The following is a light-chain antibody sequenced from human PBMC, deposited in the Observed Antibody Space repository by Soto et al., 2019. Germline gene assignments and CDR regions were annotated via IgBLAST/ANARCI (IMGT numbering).Light chain of an antibody. V-gene: IGKV1-12*01. CDR2: AAS. Sequence: DIQMTQSPSSVSASVGDRVTITCRASQAISSWLAWYQQKPGKAPKLLISAASSLRSGVPSRFSGSGSGADFTLTIISLQPGDFATYYCQQANSFPLTFGGGTKVEIK. CDR1: QAISSW. J-gene: IGKJ4*01. CDR3: QQANSFPLT.